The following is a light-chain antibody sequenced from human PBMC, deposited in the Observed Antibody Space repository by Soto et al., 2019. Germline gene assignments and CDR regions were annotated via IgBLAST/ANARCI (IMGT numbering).Light chain of an antibody. CDR3: CSYSTSNTHNYV. Sequence: QSALTQPASVSGSPGQSITVSCTGTSSDIGGYNYVSWYQHHPGKAPQLIIYEVNLRPSGVSDRFSASKSGDTASLTISGLQGGDEADYYCCSYSTSNTHNYVFGTGTKLTVL. CDR2: EVN. V-gene: IGLV2-14*01. J-gene: IGLJ1*01. CDR1: SSDIGGYNY.